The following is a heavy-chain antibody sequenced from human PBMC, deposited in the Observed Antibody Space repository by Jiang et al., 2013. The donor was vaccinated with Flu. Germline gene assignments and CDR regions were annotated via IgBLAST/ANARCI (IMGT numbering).Heavy chain of an antibody. CDR3: AHDSPVVSVSPFDS. D-gene: IGHD2-8*02. Sequence: KPTQTLTLTCSFSGFSLSTTAVGVGWIRQPPGKALEWLALIYWDDSKYFTPSLKNRVTVTKDSSRNQVVLTMTNMDPADTATYFCAHDSPVVSVSPFDSWGRGILVTVSS. V-gene: IGHV2-5*02. CDR2: IYWDDSK. J-gene: IGHJ4*02. CDR1: GFSLSTTAVG.